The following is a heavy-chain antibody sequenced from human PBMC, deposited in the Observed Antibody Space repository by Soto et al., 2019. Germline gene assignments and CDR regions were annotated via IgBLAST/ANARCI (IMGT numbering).Heavy chain of an antibody. Sequence: LRLSCVDSGFSIRIYGLHWVRQASGKGLACLAGMSHDGDEKNYADSVQGRFTVSRDDSNNTAFLHMNSLRADDTALYYCAKHQWDIGVLPSSFPGTLHLWGQETPLT. CDR1: GFSIRIYG. D-gene: IGHD1-26*01. CDR2: MSHDGDEK. V-gene: IGHV3-30*18. J-gene: IGHJ6*02. CDR3: AKHQWDIGVLPSSFPGTLHL.